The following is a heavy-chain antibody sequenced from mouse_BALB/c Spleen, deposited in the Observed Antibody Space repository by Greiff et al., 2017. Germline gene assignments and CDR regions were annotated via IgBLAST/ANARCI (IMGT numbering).Heavy chain of an antibody. V-gene: IGHV5-6-5*01. CDR2: ISSGGST. CDR3: ARGLDGTFAY. D-gene: IGHD4-1*01. Sequence: EVQGVESGGGLVKPGGSLKLSCAASGFTFSSYAMSWVRQTPEKRLEWVASISSGGSTYYPDSVKGRFTISRDNARNILYLQMSSLRSEDTAMYYCARGLDGTFAYWGQGTLVTVSA. CDR1: GFTFSSYA. J-gene: IGHJ3*01.